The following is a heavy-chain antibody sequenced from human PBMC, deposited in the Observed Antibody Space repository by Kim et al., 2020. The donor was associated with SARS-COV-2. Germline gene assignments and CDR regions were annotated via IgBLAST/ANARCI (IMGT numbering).Heavy chain of an antibody. J-gene: IGHJ4*02. CDR3: ARGREYTRDS. Sequence: VRTNYNQSLKSRVTLSLDKSKNPVSLNLRSVTAADTAVYFCARGREYTRDSWGQGTLVTVSS. D-gene: IGHD5-18*01. V-gene: IGHV4-4*01. CDR2: VRT.